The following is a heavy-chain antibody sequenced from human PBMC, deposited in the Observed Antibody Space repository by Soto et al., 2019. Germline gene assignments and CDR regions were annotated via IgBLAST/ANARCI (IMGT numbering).Heavy chain of an antibody. CDR2: IYHSGST. CDR3: ARGAGITGTARRWFDP. J-gene: IGHJ5*02. V-gene: IGHV4-30-2*01. CDR1: GGSISSGGYS. Sequence: NPSETLSLTCAVSGGSISSGGYSWSWIRQPPGKGLEWIGYIYHSGSTYYNPSLKSRVTISVDRSKNQFSLKLSSVTAADTAVYYCARGAGITGTARRWFDPWGQGTLVTVSS. D-gene: IGHD1-20*01.